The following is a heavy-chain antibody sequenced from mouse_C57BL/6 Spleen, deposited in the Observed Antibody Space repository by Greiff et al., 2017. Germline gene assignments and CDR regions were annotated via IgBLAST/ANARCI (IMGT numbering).Heavy chain of an antibody. D-gene: IGHD1-1*01. Sequence: VQLQQPGAELVMPGASVKLSCKASGYTFTSYWMHWVKQRPGQGLEWIGDFDPSDNYTNYNQKFKGKSTLTVDKSASTAYMRLSSEASEDSAVDCGARGTTVDAMDYWGQGTSVTVSS. V-gene: IGHV1-69*01. CDR2: FDPSDNYT. J-gene: IGHJ4*01. CDR3: ARGTTVDAMDY. CDR1: GYTFTSYW.